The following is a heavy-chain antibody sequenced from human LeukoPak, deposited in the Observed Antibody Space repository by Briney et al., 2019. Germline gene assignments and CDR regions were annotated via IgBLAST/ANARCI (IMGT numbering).Heavy chain of an antibody. CDR1: GFIFDDYG. CDR2: MNWNGDSR. V-gene: IGHV3-20*04. Sequence: GGSLRLSCGASGFIFDDYGMAWVRQAPGKGLEWVAGMNWNGDSRGYADSVKGRFTISRDNAKNSLQLQMSSLRPEDTAFYYCARVTGYYFYIDLWGNGTTVTVS. CDR3: ARVTGYYFYIDL. J-gene: IGHJ6*03.